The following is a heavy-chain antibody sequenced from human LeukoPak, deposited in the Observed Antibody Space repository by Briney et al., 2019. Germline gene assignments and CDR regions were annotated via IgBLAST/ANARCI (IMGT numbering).Heavy chain of an antibody. CDR1: GYTFSSYD. D-gene: IGHD1-26*01. V-gene: IGHV1-8*03. Sequence: ASVKVSCTASGYTFSSYDINWVRQAAGQGLEWMGWMNPNSGNTGYAQKFQGRVTITRNTSISTAYMELSSLRSEDTAVYYCARSGRGTYYCFDYWGQGTLVTVSS. CDR2: MNPNSGNT. J-gene: IGHJ4*02. CDR3: ARSGRGTYYCFDY.